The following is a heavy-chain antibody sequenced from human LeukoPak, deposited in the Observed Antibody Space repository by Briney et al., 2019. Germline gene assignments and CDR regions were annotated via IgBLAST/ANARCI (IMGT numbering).Heavy chain of an antibody. V-gene: IGHV4-59*01. CDR3: ARAHPYCSSTSCYTGGWFDP. J-gene: IGHJ5*02. CDR2: IYYSGST. D-gene: IGHD2-2*02. CDR1: GGSISSYY. Sequence: PSETLSLTCTVSGGSISSYYWSWIRQPPGKGLEWIGYIYYSGSTNYNPSLKSRVTISVDTSKNQFSLKLSSVTAADTAVYYCARAHPYCSSTSCYTGGWFDPWGQGTLVTVPS.